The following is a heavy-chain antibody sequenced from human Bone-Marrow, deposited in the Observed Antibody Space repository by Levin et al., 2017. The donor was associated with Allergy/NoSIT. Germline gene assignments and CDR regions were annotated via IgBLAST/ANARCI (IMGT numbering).Heavy chain of an antibody. J-gene: IGHJ5*02. CDR1: GFSFGTHG. V-gene: IGHV3-30*18. CDR3: AKDFGGSGWYNWFDA. CDR2: ISHNGGGK. D-gene: IGHD6-19*01. Sequence: TGKSLKISCAASGFSFGTHGMHWVRQAPGKGLEWVAMISHNGGGKYYGDAVKGRFTISRDTSNNKLFLQMDSLRPEDTAVYYCAKDFGGSGWYNWFDAWGQGTLVTVSS.